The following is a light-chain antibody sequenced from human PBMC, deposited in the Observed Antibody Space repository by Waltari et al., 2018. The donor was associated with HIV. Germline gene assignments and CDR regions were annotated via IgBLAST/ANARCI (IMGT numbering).Light chain of an antibody. J-gene: IGLJ1*01. V-gene: IGLV1-44*01. CDR2: ENN. CDR3: AAWDDSLNGYV. CDR1: SSTIASNT. Sequence: QSVLTQPPSASGAPGQRVTISCSGRSSTIASNTLNWYQHLPGTSPKLLIYENNQRPSGVPDRFSGSKSGTSASLGISGLQSEDEADYYCAAWDDSLNGYVFGTGTKVTVL.